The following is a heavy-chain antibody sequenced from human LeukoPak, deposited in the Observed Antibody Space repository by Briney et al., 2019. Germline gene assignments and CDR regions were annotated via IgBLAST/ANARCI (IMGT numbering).Heavy chain of an antibody. CDR3: AVRNYYDSSGYYSY. J-gene: IGHJ4*02. V-gene: IGHV1-58*02. CDR2: IVVGSGNT. CDR1: GFTFTSSA. D-gene: IGHD3-22*01. Sequence: SVKVSCKASGFTFTSSAMQWVRRARGQRLEWIGWIVVGSGNTNYAQKFQERVTITRDMSTSTAYMELSSLRSEDTAVYYCAVRNYYDSSGYYSYWGQGTLVTVSS.